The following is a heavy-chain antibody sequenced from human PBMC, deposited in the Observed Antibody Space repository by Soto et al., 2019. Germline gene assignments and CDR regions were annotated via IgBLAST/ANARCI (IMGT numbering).Heavy chain of an antibody. CDR1: GFTFDDYA. CDR3: AKALSVATIGSPFDY. CDR2: ISWNSGSI. V-gene: IGHV3-9*01. Sequence: DVQLVESGGGLVQPGRSLRLSCAASGFTFDDYAMHWVRQAPGKGLEWVSGISWNSGSIGYADSVKGRFTISRDNAKNSLYLQMNSLRAEDTALYYCAKALSVATIGSPFDYWGQGTLVTVSS. J-gene: IGHJ4*02. D-gene: IGHD5-12*01.